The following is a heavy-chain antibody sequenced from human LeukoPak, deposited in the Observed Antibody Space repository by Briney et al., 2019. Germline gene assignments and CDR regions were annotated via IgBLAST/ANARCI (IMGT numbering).Heavy chain of an antibody. Sequence: ASVKVSCKASGYTFTGYYIHWVRQAPGQGLKWMGWINPKSGATNYAQKFQGRVTMTRDTSISTAYMELSRLRSDDTAVYYCARVRRNSGSYDYWGQGTLVTVSS. CDR1: GYTFTGYY. CDR3: ARVRRNSGSYDY. CDR2: INPKSGAT. V-gene: IGHV1-2*02. D-gene: IGHD1-26*01. J-gene: IGHJ4*02.